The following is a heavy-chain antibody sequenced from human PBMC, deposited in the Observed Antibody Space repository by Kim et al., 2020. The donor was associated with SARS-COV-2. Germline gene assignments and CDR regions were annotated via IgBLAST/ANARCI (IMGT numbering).Heavy chain of an antibody. D-gene: IGHD3-9*01. Sequence: GGSLRLSCAASGFTFSSYGMHWVRQAPGKGLEWVAVISYDGSNKYYADSVKGRFTISRDNSKNTLYLQMNSLRAEDTAVYYGAKGVRYFDWLYYGMDVWG. CDR2: ISYDGSNK. CDR1: GFTFSSYG. J-gene: IGHJ6*01. CDR3: AKGVRYFDWLYYGMDV. V-gene: IGHV3-30*18.